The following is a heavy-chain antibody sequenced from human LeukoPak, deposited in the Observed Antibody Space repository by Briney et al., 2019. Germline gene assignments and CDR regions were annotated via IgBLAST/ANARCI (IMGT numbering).Heavy chain of an antibody. Sequence: GGSLRLSCAASGFTFSTSGMHWVRQGPGKGLEWVQVMSSGGNKEYYANSVRDRFTISRDNSNHSLSLQMNSMRPEDTAVYYCAKGLRGYYSCDYWGQRTLVTVSS. CDR3: AKGLRGYYSCDY. J-gene: IGHJ4*02. V-gene: IGHV3-30*18. CDR1: GFTFSTSG. D-gene: IGHD5-18*01. CDR2: MSSGGNKE.